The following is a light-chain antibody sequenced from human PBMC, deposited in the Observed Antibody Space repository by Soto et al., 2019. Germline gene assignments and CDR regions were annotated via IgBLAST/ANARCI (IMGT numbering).Light chain of an antibody. CDR2: DVS. J-gene: IGLJ1*01. CDR3: CSYAGSYTFYV. CDR1: SSDVGGYNS. Sequence: QSALTQPRSVSGSPGQSVTISCTGTSSDVGGYNSVSWYQQHPGKAPKLMIYDVSKRPSGVPDRFSGSKSVNTASLTISGLQAEDEADYYCCSYAGSYTFYVFGTGNKLTVL. V-gene: IGLV2-11*01.